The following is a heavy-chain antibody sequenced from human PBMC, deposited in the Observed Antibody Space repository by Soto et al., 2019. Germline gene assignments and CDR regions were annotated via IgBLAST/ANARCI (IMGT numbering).Heavy chain of an antibody. Sequence: QVQLQESGPGLVRPSQTLSLTCTVSGGSISFEHYHWTWIRQPAGKGLEWIGYIHYSGSVYYNPSLQSGVSMSVDTSKNLFCLKLSSVTAADTAVYFCVREDDGGDRDYYGLDVWGQGTTVTVSS. CDR3: VREDDGGDRDYYGLDV. CDR1: GGSISFEHYH. CDR2: IHYSGSV. J-gene: IGHJ6*02. D-gene: IGHD2-21*02. V-gene: IGHV4-30-4*01.